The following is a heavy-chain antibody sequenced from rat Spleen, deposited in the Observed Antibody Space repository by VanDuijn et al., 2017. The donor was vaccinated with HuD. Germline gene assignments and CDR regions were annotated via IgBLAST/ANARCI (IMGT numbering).Heavy chain of an antibody. V-gene: IGHV5-19*01. D-gene: IGHD1-9*01. J-gene: IGHJ2*01. CDR3: ARRHYGYTDYFDY. Sequence: EVKLVESGGGLVQPGRSLKLSCAASGFTFSNYGMHWIRQAPTKGLEWVATISSDGGRNFYRDSVKGRFTISRDNAKSTLSLQMDSLGSEDTATYYCARRHYGYTDYFDYWGQGVMVTVSS. CDR1: GFTFSNYG. CDR2: ISSDGGRN.